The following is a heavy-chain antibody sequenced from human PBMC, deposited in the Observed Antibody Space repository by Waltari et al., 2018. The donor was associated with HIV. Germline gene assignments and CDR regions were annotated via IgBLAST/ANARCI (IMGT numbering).Heavy chain of an antibody. CDR2: INTNTGNP. J-gene: IGHJ3*01. D-gene: IGHD6-25*01. CDR3: VRDSGRGRAFDF. CDR1: GYTFTSSS. Sequence: QVQLVQSGSELKNPGASVKISCKASGYTFTSSSINWVRQAPGQGLEWMGWINTNTGNPMYAPGFTGRFVFSLDTSVSTAYLQINGLTAEDTAVYYCVRDSGRGRAFDFWGQGTMVSVSS. V-gene: IGHV7-4-1*02.